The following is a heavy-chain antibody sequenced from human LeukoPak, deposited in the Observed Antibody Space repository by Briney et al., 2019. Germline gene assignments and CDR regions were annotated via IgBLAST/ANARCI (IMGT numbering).Heavy chain of an antibody. J-gene: IGHJ5*02. V-gene: IGHV4-39*01. CDR2: IYYSGST. CDR1: GGSISSSSYY. D-gene: IGHD2-8*02. CDR3: SGAWSINWFDP. Sequence: SETLSLTCTVSGGSISSSSYYWGWIRQPPGKGLEWIGSIYYSGSTYYNPSLKSRVTISVDTSKNQFSLKLSSVTAADTAVYYCSGAWSINWFDPWGQGTLVTVSS.